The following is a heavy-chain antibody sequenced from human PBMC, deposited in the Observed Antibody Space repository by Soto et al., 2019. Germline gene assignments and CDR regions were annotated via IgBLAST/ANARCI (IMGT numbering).Heavy chain of an antibody. CDR2: ILAIFRTA. Sequence: QVQLVQSGAEVKKPGSSVKVSCKASGGTFSSYAISWVRQAPGQGLEWMGGILAIFRTANYARKFHGRVTITADESTSSAYVELSSMRSEDKAVYYCARGQEADSSGYHRTKDYYCGMDVWGQGATVTVS. D-gene: IGHD3-22*01. CDR1: GGTFSSYA. CDR3: ARGQEADSSGYHRTKDYYCGMDV. V-gene: IGHV1-69*01. J-gene: IGHJ6*02.